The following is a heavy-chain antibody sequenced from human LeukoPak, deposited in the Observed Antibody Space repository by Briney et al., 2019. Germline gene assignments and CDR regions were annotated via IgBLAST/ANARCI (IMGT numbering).Heavy chain of an antibody. CDR2: ISGSGGST. CDR1: GFTFSSYA. Sequence: GGSLRLSCAASGFTFSSYAMSWVRQAPGKGLEWVSAISGSGGSTYYADSVKGRFTISRDNSKNTLYLQMNSLRAEDTAVYYCAKENYYDSSGYSNDDAFDIWGQGTMVTVSS. CDR3: AKENYYDSSGYSNDDAFDI. V-gene: IGHV3-23*01. J-gene: IGHJ3*02. D-gene: IGHD3-22*01.